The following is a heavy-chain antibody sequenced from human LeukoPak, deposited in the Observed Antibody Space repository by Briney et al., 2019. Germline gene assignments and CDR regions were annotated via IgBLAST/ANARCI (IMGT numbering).Heavy chain of an antibody. CDR2: ISGSGGST. CDR3: AKLTHVLLWFGELWLDY. Sequence: GGSLRLSCAASGFTFSSYAMSWVRQAPGKGLERVSAISGSGGSTYYADSVKGRFTISRDNSKNTLYLQMNSLRAEDTAVYYCAKLTHVLLWFGELWLDYWGQGTLVTVSS. V-gene: IGHV3-23*01. CDR1: GFTFSSYA. J-gene: IGHJ4*02. D-gene: IGHD3-10*01.